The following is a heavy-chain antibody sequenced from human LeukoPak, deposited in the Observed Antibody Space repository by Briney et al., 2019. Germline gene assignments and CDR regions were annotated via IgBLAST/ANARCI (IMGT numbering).Heavy chain of an antibody. CDR2: IYSGGST. CDR1: GFTVSSNY. CDR3: ARSSLYCSSTSCYGYYGMDV. D-gene: IGHD2-2*01. V-gene: IGHV3-53*01. J-gene: IGHJ6*04. Sequence: GGSLRLSCAASGFTVSSNYMSWVRQAPGKGLEWVSVIYSGGSTYYADSVKGRFTISRDNSTNTLYLQMNSLRAEDTAVYYCARSSLYCSSTSCYGYYGMDVWGKGTTVTVSS.